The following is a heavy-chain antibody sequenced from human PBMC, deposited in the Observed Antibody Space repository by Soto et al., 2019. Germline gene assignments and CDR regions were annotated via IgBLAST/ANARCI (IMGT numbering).Heavy chain of an antibody. CDR3: ARDTPYTNRVGNWFDP. CDR1: GGTFSNYA. J-gene: IGHJ5*02. Sequence: QVRLVQSGAEVKKPGSSVKVSCKASGGTFSNYAITWLRLAPGQGLEWLGGIIPVFGTVNYAQKFQARVTRTADESTSTAYMELHRLRSEDTAVDYCARDTPYTNRVGNWFDPWGQGPLVIVS. CDR2: IIPVFGTV. V-gene: IGHV1-69*01. D-gene: IGHD2-2*02.